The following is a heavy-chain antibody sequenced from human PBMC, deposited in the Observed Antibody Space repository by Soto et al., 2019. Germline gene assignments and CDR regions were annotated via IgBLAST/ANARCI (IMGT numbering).Heavy chain of an antibody. V-gene: IGHV4-34*01. CDR3: ARGILTGTTRRWFDP. Sequence: SYTLSLTCAVYGGSFWSDYWSWIRQPPGKGLEWIGEINHSGSTNYNPSLKSRVTISVDTSKNQFSLKLSSVTAADTAVYYCARGILTGTTRRWFDPWGQGTLVTGSS. J-gene: IGHJ5*02. CDR2: INHSGST. D-gene: IGHD1-7*01. CDR1: GGSFWSDY.